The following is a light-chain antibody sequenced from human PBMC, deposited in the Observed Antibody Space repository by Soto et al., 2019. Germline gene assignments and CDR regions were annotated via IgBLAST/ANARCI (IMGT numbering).Light chain of an antibody. J-gene: IGKJ1*01. Sequence: EIVTTQSPATLSVSPGERATLSCRASHNVRSSLAWYQQKAGQAPRLLIHGASTRATGIPGRFSGSGSGTEFTLIISSLQSEDFAVYYCQQYNEWPETFGHGTRVEIK. CDR3: QQYNEWPET. CDR1: HNVRSS. V-gene: IGKV3-15*01. CDR2: GAS.